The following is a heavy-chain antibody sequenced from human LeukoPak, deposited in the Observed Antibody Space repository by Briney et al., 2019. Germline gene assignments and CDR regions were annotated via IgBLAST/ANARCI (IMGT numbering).Heavy chain of an antibody. V-gene: IGHV1-2*04. CDR3: ARDRSDEEDAFDI. CDR1: GYTFTGYY. D-gene: IGHD2-21*01. J-gene: IGHJ3*02. Sequence: ASVRVSCKASGYTFTGYYMHWVRQAPGQGLEWMGWINPNSGGTNYAQKFQGWVTMTRDTSISTAYMELSRLRSDDTAVYYCARDRSDEEDAFDIWGQGTMVTVSS. CDR2: INPNSGGT.